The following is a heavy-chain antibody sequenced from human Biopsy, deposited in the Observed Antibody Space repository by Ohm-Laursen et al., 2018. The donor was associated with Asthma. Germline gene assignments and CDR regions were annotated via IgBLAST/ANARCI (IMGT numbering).Heavy chain of an antibody. Sequence: SLRLSCAASGFDFSDYTMNWVRQAPGKGLEWVSSISSLSRYKYYSDSLRGRVTISRDNAKSSLHLQMSSLRAEDTAVCFCARDFTIGSGSPFHFWGPGTLVTVSS. CDR3: ARDFTIGSGSPFHF. D-gene: IGHD3-10*01. V-gene: IGHV3-21*01. J-gene: IGHJ4*01. CDR1: GFDFSDYT. CDR2: ISSLSRYK.